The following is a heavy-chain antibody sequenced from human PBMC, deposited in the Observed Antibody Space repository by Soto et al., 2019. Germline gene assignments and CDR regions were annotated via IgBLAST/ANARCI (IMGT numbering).Heavy chain of an antibody. CDR3: ARYRYYGSGTYYNFYYGMDV. CDR2: IYYSGST. CDR1: GGSISSGDYY. Sequence: SETLSLTCTVSGGSISSGDYYWSWIRQPPGKGLEWIGNIYYSGSTYYSPSLESRVTISLDTSENQFSLKLSSVTAADTAVYFCARYRYYGSGTYYNFYYGMDVWGQGTTVTVSS. V-gene: IGHV4-30-4*01. D-gene: IGHD3-10*01. J-gene: IGHJ6*02.